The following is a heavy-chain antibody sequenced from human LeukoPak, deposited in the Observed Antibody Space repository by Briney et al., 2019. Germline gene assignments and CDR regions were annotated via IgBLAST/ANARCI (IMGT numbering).Heavy chain of an antibody. V-gene: IGHV3-30*03. CDR2: ISYDGSNK. CDR1: GFTVSSNY. D-gene: IGHD6-13*01. Sequence: GGSLRLSCAASGFTVSSNYMSWVRQAPGKGLEWVAVISYDGSNKYYADSVKGRFTISRDNSKNTLYLQMNSLRAEDTAVYYCAREGYSSSWSNWGQGTLVTVSS. CDR3: AREGYSSSWSN. J-gene: IGHJ4*02.